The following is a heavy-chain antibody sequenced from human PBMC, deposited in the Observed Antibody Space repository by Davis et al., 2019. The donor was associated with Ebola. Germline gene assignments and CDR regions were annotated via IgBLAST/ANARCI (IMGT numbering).Heavy chain of an antibody. V-gene: IGHV3-66*02. CDR3: ARDGGAEAVSFFDS. Sequence: PGGSLRLSCTVSGFTVSSNYMSWVRQAPGKGLEWVSLIYSVGTTYYADSVKGRFTISRDNSKTTLYLQMNSLRADDTAVYYCARDGGAEAVSFFDSWGQGTLVTVSS. J-gene: IGHJ4*02. CDR1: GFTVSSNY. CDR2: IYSVGTT. D-gene: IGHD6-19*01.